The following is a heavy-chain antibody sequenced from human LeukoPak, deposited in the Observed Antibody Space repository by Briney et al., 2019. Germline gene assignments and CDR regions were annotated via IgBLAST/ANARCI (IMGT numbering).Heavy chain of an antibody. Sequence: SETLSLTCTVSGGSIISSDYHWGWVRQPPGKGLEWIGTISYSGNTDYNPSLRSRVTISVDTSNNQFSLKLNSVTAADTAVYYCASSNSGSYNDAFDIWGQGTMVTVSS. V-gene: IGHV4-39*07. CDR2: ISYSGNT. CDR1: GGSIISSDYH. D-gene: IGHD1-26*01. J-gene: IGHJ3*02. CDR3: ASSNSGSYNDAFDI.